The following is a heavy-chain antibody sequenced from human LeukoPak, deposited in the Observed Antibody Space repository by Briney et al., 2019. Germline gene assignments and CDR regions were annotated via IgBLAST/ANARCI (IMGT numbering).Heavy chain of an antibody. J-gene: IGHJ4*02. CDR2: IYYSGST. CDR1: GGSMSSYY. D-gene: IGHD5-24*01. CDR3: ARHSRTGYNYLDN. Sequence: SETLSLTCTVSGGSMSSYYWSWIRQSPGKGLEWIGYIYYSGSTNSNPSLKSRVTISVDTSKNQFSLKLRSVTAADTAVYYCARHSRTGYNYLDNWGQGTLVTVSS. V-gene: IGHV4-59*08.